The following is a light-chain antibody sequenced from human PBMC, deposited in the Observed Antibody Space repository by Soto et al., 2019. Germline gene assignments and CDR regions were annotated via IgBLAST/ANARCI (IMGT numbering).Light chain of an antibody. Sequence: QSVLTQPPSVSGAPGQRVTISCTGSSSNIGAIYDVHWYQQLPGTAPKVLIFGNNNRPSGVPDRFSGSKSGTSASLAITGLQAEDEADYYYQSYDSSLSGSVFGGGTKLTVL. CDR2: GNN. V-gene: IGLV1-40*01. J-gene: IGLJ3*02. CDR1: SSNIGAIYD. CDR3: QSYDSSLSGSV.